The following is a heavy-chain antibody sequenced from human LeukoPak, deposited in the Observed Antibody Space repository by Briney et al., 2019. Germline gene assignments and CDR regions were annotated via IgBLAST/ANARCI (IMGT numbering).Heavy chain of an antibody. J-gene: IGHJ4*02. V-gene: IGHV3-53*01. CDR1: GFTVSSNS. D-gene: IGHD4/OR15-4a*01. Sequence: PGGSLRLSCTVSGFTVSSNSMSWVRQAPGKGLEWVSFIYSAGSTHYSDSVKGRFTISIDNSKNTLYLQMNGLRVEDTAVYYCARRAGAYSHPYDYWGQGTLVTVSS. CDR2: IYSAGST. CDR3: ARRAGAYSHPYDY.